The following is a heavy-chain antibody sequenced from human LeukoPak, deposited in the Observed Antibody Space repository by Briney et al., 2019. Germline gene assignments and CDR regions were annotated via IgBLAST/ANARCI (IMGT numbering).Heavy chain of an antibody. D-gene: IGHD2-2*02. V-gene: IGHV3-30*02. CDR1: GFTFSSYG. CDR3: AKGIVVVPAAIGYDAFDI. J-gene: IGHJ3*02. Sequence: GGSLRLSCAASGFTFSSYGMHWVRQAPGKGLEWVAFIRYDGSNKYYADSVKGRFTISRDNSKNTLYLQMNSLRAEDTAVYYCAKGIVVVPAAIGYDAFDIWGQGTMVTVSS. CDR2: IRYDGSNK.